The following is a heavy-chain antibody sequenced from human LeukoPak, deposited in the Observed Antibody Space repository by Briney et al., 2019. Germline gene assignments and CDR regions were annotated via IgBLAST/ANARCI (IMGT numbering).Heavy chain of an antibody. D-gene: IGHD3-3*01. Sequence: GASVKVSCKASGYTFTSYAMNWVRQAPGQGLEWMGWINTNTGNPTYAQGFTGRFVFSLDTSVSTAYLQISSLKAEDTAVYYCAREGYYDFWSGPAGNWFDPWGQGTLVTVSS. CDR1: GYTFTSYA. CDR2: INTNTGNP. CDR3: AREGYYDFWSGPAGNWFDP. J-gene: IGHJ5*02. V-gene: IGHV7-4-1*02.